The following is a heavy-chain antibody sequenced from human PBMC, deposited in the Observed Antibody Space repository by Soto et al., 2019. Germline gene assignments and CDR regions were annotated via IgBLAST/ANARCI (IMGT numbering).Heavy chain of an antibody. CDR1: GGSFSGYY. Sequence: PSETLSLTCAVYGGSFSGYYWSWIRQPPGKGLEWLGEINHSGITDYNPSLKSRITISIDTSKKQFSPKLNSVTAADTAVYYCAIGPRMWLAGGGYWGQGTQVTVSS. V-gene: IGHV4-34*01. J-gene: IGHJ4*02. CDR3: AIGPRMWLAGGGY. D-gene: IGHD6-19*01. CDR2: INHSGIT.